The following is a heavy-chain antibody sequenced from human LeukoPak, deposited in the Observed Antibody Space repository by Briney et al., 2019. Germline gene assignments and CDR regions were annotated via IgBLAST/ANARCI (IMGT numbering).Heavy chain of an antibody. Sequence: PSETLSLTCTVPGGSISNYFWSWVRQPAGKGLEWIGRIYSTGRSDYNPSLKSRITMSVDTSKNQFSLKLSSVTAADTAVYYCARDGPRSGYDLGHFDNLGQGTLVTASS. CDR2: IYSTGRS. J-gene: IGHJ4*02. CDR3: ARDGPRSGYDLGHFDN. D-gene: IGHD5-12*01. CDR1: GGSISNYF. V-gene: IGHV4-4*07.